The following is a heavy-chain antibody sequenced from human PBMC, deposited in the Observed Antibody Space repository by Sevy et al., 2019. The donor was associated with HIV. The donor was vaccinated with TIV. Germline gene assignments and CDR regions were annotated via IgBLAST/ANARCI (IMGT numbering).Heavy chain of an antibody. J-gene: IGHJ4*02. CDR3: TRQESIVGVPDY. V-gene: IGHV3-73*01. CDR1: GFTFSGSA. CDR2: IRSKANSYAT. Sequence: GGSLRLSCAASGFTFSGSAMHWVRQASGKGLEWVGQIRSKANSYATAYAASVKGRFTISRDDSKNTAYLQMNSLKTEDTAVYYCTRQESIVGVPDYWGQGTLVTVSS. D-gene: IGHD1-26*01.